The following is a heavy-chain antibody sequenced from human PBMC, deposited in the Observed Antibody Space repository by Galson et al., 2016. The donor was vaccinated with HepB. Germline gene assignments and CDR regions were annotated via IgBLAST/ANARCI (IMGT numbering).Heavy chain of an antibody. V-gene: IGHV3-15*01. Sequence: SLRLSCAASGITFSDAWFHWVRQAPGKGLEWVGRIKSKTDGGTADYGALVKGRFTISRDDSKNTVYLQMNSLKNDDTAVYYCTSAGNYWGQGTLVTVSS. CDR3: TSAGNY. CDR1: GITFSDAW. D-gene: IGHD1-14*01. CDR2: IKSKTDGGTA. J-gene: IGHJ4*02.